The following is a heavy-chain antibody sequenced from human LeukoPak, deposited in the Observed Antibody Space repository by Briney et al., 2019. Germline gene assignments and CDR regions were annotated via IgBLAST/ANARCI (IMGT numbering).Heavy chain of an antibody. CDR1: GDSISSYF. V-gene: IGHV4-59*01. D-gene: IGHD3-16*01. J-gene: IGHJ4*02. CDR2: VCYNGTT. Sequence: SETLSLTCSVSGDSISSYFWAWIRQPPGKGLEWIGYVCYNGTTNYNPSLRNRVAISIDTSKNQFSLKLNSATAADTAVYYCATSGGFNSPRHYWGQGTLVTVSS. CDR3: ATSGGFNSPRHY.